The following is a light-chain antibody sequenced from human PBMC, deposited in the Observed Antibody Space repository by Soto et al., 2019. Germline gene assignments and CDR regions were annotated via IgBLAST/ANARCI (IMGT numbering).Light chain of an antibody. CDR3: QQYDELPYT. CDR1: QNIRNY. Sequence: DIQMTQSPSSLSASVRDRVTITCQASQNIRNYLNWYQHKLGKAPRLLISDASHLEPGVPSSFSATGSGTDFTLTISDLQPGDRATYFCQQYDELPYTFGGGTRLEI. J-gene: IGKJ2*01. CDR2: DAS. V-gene: IGKV1-33*01.